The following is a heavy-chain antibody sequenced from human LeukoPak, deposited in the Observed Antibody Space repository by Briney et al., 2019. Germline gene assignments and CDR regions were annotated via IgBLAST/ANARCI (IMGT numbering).Heavy chain of an antibody. V-gene: IGHV4-39*01. CDR1: GGSISSSDYY. D-gene: IGHD5-12*01. CDR2: IYYSGTT. CDR3: ATRATWIGPVDY. Sequence: PSETLSLTCTVSGGSISSSDYYWASFRQAPGKGLEWIGNIYYSGTTYYSPSLRGRITMSIDTSNNQFSLKLTSVTATDTAVYYCATRATWIGPVDYWGQGALVTVSS. J-gene: IGHJ4*01.